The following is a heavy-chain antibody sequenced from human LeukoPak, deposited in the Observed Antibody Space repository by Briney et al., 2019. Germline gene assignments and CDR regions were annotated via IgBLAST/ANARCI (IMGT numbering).Heavy chain of an antibody. CDR1: GYTFTGYY. CDR2: INPNNGGT. J-gene: IGHJ4*02. CDR3: ARHFYGSGTYYHFDY. D-gene: IGHD3-10*01. Sequence: ASVKVSCKASGYTFTGYYMHWVRQAPGQGLEWMGRINPNNGGTNYAQKLQGRATLTTDTSTSTAYMELGSLRSDDTAVYYCARHFYGSGTYYHFDYWGQGTLVTVSS. V-gene: IGHV1-2*06.